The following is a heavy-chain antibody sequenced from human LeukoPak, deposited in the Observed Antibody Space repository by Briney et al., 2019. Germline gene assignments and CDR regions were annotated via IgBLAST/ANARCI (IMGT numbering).Heavy chain of an antibody. V-gene: IGHV4-4*07. J-gene: IGHJ4*02. CDR1: GGSISSYY. D-gene: IGHD5-18*01. Sequence: PSETLSITCTVSGGSISSYYWSWIRQPAGKGLEWIGRIYTSGSTNYNPSLKSRVTMSVDTSKNQFSLKLSSVTAADTAVYYCASTTVRGYSYGLDYWGQGTLVTVSS. CDR2: IYTSGST. CDR3: ASTTVRGYSYGLDY.